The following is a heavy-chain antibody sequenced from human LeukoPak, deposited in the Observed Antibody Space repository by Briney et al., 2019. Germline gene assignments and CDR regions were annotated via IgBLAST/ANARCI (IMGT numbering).Heavy chain of an antibody. V-gene: IGHV3-21*01. CDR2: INSSSSYI. Sequence: GSLRLSFAASGFPFSSHSMNWVRPAPGKGLGWVSSINSSSSYIYYADSVRGRFTISRDNAKNSLYLQMNSLRAEDTAVYYCARTDAREQWLVWGFDYWGQGTLVTVSS. CDR1: GFPFSSHS. CDR3: ARTDAREQWLVWGFDY. J-gene: IGHJ4*02. D-gene: IGHD6-19*01.